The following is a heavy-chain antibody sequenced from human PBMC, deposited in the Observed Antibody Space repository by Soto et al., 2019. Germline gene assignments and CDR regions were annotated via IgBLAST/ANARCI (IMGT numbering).Heavy chain of an antibody. CDR1: GGSISGYY. CDR3: VRHAPYMVGIFDF. J-gene: IGHJ3*01. Sequence: QVQLQESGPGLVKPSETLFLTCTVSGGSISGYYWSWIRQTPGKGLAWIGSVYYTGNTHYNPSLMSRVNVSIDTSKNQVSLQVRSVTAADSAMFYCVRHAPYMVGIFDFWGQGTMVTVSS. V-gene: IGHV4-59*08. D-gene: IGHD2-8*01. CDR2: VYYTGNT.